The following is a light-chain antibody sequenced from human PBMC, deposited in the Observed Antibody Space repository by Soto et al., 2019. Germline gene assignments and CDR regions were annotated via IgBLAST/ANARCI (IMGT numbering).Light chain of an antibody. CDR1: QDISNY. J-gene: IGKJ5*01. CDR2: DAS. V-gene: IGKV1-33*01. Sequence: DIQMTQSPSSLSASVGDRVTITCQASQDISNYLNWYQQKPGKAPKLLIYDASNLETGVTSRFSGSRSGTDFTFTISNLQPEDIATYYCQQYDNLPSITFGQGTRLEIK. CDR3: QQYDNLPSIT.